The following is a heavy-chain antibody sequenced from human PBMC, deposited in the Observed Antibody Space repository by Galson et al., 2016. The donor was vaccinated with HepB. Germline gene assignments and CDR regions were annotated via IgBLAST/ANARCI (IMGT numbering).Heavy chain of an antibody. J-gene: IGHJ5*02. Sequence: SVKVSCKASGYTFTSYGITWVRQAPGQGLEWMGWISPYNGNTNSAQKLQGRVTMTTDTSTSTAYMELSSLRSDDTAVYYCAKDRWQWLEGWFDPWGQGTLVTVSS. CDR2: ISPYNGNT. D-gene: IGHD6-19*01. CDR3: AKDRWQWLEGWFDP. CDR1: GYTFTSYG. V-gene: IGHV1-18*04.